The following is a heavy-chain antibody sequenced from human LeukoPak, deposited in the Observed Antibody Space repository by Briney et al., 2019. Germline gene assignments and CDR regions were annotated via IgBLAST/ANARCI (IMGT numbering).Heavy chain of an antibody. J-gene: IGHJ4*02. CDR2: ISYDGSNE. CDR3: ARSGYYDILTGYWEFDY. Sequence: GGSLRLSCAASGFTFSHAWMTWVRQAPGKGLEWVAVISYDGSNEYYADSVEGRCTISRDNSKNTLYLQMNSLRAEDTAVYYCARSGYYDILTGYWEFDYWGQGTLVTVSS. D-gene: IGHD3-9*01. V-gene: IGHV3-30-3*01. CDR1: GFTFSHAW.